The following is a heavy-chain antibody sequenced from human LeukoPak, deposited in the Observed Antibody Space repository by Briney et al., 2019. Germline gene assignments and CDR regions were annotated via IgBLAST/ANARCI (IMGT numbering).Heavy chain of an antibody. CDR1: GFTFSSYW. D-gene: IGHD3-10*01. CDR2: IKQDGSEK. V-gene: IGHV3-7*01. J-gene: IGHJ4*02. Sequence: GGSLRLSCAASGFTFSSYWMSWVRQAPGKGLEWVANIKQDGSEKYYVDSVKGRFTVSRDYAKNSLYLQMNSLRAEDTAVYYCAKSPNYYGSGSYYPRRFDYWGQGTLVTVSS. CDR3: AKSPNYYGSGSYYPRRFDY.